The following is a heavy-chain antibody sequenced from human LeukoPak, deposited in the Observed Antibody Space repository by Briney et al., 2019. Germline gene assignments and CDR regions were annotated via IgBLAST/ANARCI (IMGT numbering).Heavy chain of an antibody. CDR1: GGSISSRSYY. CDR2: IYYSGST. V-gene: IGHV4-39*01. Sequence: SETLSLTCTVSGGSISSRSYYWGWIRQPPGKGLEWIGTIYYSGSTYYNPSLKSRVTISVDTSKNQSSLKLSSVTAADTAVYYCARHGMQSGYDSYYYYYYYMDVWGKGTTDSVSS. CDR3: ARHGMQSGYDSYYYYYYYMDV. D-gene: IGHD5-12*01. J-gene: IGHJ6*03.